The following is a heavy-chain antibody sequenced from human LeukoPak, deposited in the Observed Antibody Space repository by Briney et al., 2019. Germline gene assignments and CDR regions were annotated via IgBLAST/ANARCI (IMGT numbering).Heavy chain of an antibody. Sequence: QAGGSLRLSCAASGFTFSRYWMSWVRQAPGMGLEWVANINQDGSEIYYVDSVKGRFTISRVNAKNSLHLQMNSLRAEDAAIYYCASDRGSSYYDYWGRGTLVTVSS. V-gene: IGHV3-7*03. D-gene: IGHD1-26*01. J-gene: IGHJ4*02. CDR1: GFTFSRYW. CDR3: ASDRGSSYYDY. CDR2: INQDGSEI.